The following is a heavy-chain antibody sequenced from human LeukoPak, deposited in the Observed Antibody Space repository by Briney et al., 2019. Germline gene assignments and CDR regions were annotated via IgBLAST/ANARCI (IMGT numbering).Heavy chain of an antibody. D-gene: IGHD1-1*01. Sequence: QPGRSLRLSCAASGFTFSSNAMHWVRQTPGKRLEWVAVISSDGSFKYYAESEKGRLTISRDNSKNTLYLEMNSLRPEDTAVYYCARQRAPSGTFYSDSWGQGTLVTVSA. CDR2: ISSDGSFK. J-gene: IGHJ4*02. CDR3: ARQRAPSGTFYSDS. CDR1: GFTFSSNA. V-gene: IGHV3-30*04.